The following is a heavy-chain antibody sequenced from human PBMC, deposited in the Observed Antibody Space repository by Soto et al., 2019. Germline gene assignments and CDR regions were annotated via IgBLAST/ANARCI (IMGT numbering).Heavy chain of an antibody. CDR1: GFTFSSYW. Sequence: GGSLRLSCAASGFTFSSYWMHWVRQAPGKGLVWVSRINSDGSSTSYADSVKGRFTISRDNSKNTLYLQMNSLRAEDTAVYYCARVGMTKNYYMDVWGKGTTVTVSS. V-gene: IGHV3-74*01. CDR2: INSDGSST. J-gene: IGHJ6*03. D-gene: IGHD4-17*01. CDR3: ARVGMTKNYYMDV.